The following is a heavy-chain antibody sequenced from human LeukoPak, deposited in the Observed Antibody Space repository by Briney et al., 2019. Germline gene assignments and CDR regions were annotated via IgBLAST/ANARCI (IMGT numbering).Heavy chain of an antibody. CDR1: GYSISSGYY. CDR2: IYHSGST. V-gene: IGHV4-38-2*02. Sequence: PSETLSLTCTVSGYSISSGYYWGWIRQPPGKGLEWIGSIYHSGSTYYNPSLKSRVTISVDTSKNQFSLKLSSVTAADTAVYYCARDGYSSSRYTYFDYRGQGTLVTVSS. CDR3: ARDGYSSSRYTYFDY. J-gene: IGHJ4*02. D-gene: IGHD6-13*01.